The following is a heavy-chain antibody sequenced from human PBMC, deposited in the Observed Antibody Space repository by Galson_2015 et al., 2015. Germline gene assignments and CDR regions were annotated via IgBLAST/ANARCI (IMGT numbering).Heavy chain of an antibody. V-gene: IGHV4-4*02. CDR3: ARQYCSSGRCCSGAFDI. J-gene: IGHJ3*02. Sequence: SETLSLTCAVYGGSISRRNWWSWVRLPPGKGLEWIGEMSHIGSTNYNPSLKSRVTISVDNSKNQFSLKLSSVTAADAAVYYCARQYCSSGRCCSGAFDIWGQGTMVTVSS. D-gene: IGHD2-15*01. CDR2: MSHIGST. CDR1: GGSISRRNW.